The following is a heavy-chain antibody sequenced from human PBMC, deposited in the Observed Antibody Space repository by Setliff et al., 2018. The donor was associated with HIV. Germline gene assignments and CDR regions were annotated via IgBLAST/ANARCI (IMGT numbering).Heavy chain of an antibody. CDR1: GGSFSGYY. CDR3: ARGGVGAALVWFDP. V-gene: IGHV4-34*01. D-gene: IGHD1-26*01. CDR2: INNSGST. Sequence: SETLSLTCAVYGGSFSGYYWSWIRQPPGKGLEWIGEINNSGSTNYNPSLKTRVTISLDTSKSQFSLRLNSVTAADTAVYYCARGGVGAALVWFDPWGQGTPVTVSS. J-gene: IGHJ5*02.